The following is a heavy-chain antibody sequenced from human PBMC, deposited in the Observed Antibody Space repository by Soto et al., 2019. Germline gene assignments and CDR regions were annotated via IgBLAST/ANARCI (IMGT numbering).Heavy chain of an antibody. CDR1: GYTFTNYG. Sequence: ASVKVSCKASGYTFTNYGISWVRQAPGQGLEWMGWINTYNGNTNHAQKLQGRVTMTTDTSTSTAYMELSSLRSEDTAVYYCAREGGYSYGFDYWGQGTLVTVSS. CDR2: INTYNGNT. D-gene: IGHD5-18*01. V-gene: IGHV1-18*01. J-gene: IGHJ4*02. CDR3: AREGGYSYGFDY.